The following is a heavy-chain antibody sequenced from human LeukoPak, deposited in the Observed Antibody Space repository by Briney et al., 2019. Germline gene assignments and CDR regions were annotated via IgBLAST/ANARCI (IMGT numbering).Heavy chain of an antibody. CDR2: ISPSGGST. D-gene: IGHD2-21*01. CDR3: ARDNSVRGEAWWFNP. Sequence: ASVKVSCKAFGYTFTSNYMHWVRQAPGQGPEWMGVISPSGGSTTYAQKFQGRVTLTRDMSTSTDCLELSSLRSEDTAVYYCARDNSVRGEAWWFNPWGQGTLVTVSS. CDR1: GYTFTSNY. J-gene: IGHJ5*02. V-gene: IGHV1-46*01.